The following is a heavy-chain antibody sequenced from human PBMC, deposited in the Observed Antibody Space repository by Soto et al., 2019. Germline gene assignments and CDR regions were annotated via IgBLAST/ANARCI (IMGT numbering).Heavy chain of an antibody. CDR2: IRAKGYGGTT. Sequence: EVQLVESGGGLVQPGRSLRLSCTASGFTFGDYGMSWFRQAPGKGLEWVGFIRAKGYGGTTGYAASVEGRFTISRDDSKIIAYLEMNSLKTEDTAVYDCSRAGETMVRGVVGPWGQGTLVTVSS. D-gene: IGHD3-10*01. CDR3: SRAGETMVRGVVGP. V-gene: IGHV3-49*03. J-gene: IGHJ5*02. CDR1: GFTFGDYG.